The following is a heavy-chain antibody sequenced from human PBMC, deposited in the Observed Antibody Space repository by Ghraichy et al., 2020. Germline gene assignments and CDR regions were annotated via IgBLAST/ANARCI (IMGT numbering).Heavy chain of an antibody. Sequence: SETLPLTCTVSGGSISSGGYYWSWIRQHPGKGLEWIGYIYYSGGTSYNPSLKSRVTISVDTSKNQFSLKLTSVTAADTAVYFCARDHGGYGSSIDFWGQGTLVTVSS. V-gene: IGHV4-31*03. CDR2: IYYSGGT. CDR3: ARDHGGYGSSIDF. CDR1: GGSISSGGYY. J-gene: IGHJ4*02. D-gene: IGHD5-12*01.